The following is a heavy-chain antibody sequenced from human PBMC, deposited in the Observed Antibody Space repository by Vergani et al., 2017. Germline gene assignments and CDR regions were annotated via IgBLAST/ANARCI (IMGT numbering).Heavy chain of an antibody. CDR3: ARGGSYYDSSGYYERPFDY. CDR1: GFTFSSYG. V-gene: IGHV3-30*02. D-gene: IGHD3-22*01. J-gene: IGHJ4*02. CDR2: IRYDGSNK. Sequence: QVQLVESGGGVVQPGGSLRLSCAASGFTFSSYGMHWVRQAPGKGLEWVAFIRYDGSNKYYADSVKGRFTISRDNSKNTLYLQMNSLRAEDTAVYYCARGGSYYDSSGYYERPFDYWGQGTLVTVSS.